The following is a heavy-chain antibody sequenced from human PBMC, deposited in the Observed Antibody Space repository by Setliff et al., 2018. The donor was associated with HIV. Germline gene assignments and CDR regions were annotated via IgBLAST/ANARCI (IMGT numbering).Heavy chain of an antibody. CDR3: AKEGHSSGRCGAFDI. Sequence: PGGSLRLSCAISEFTFGNSIIAWVRQAPGKGLEWVSTISNVDGSTYFADSVKGRFTIPGDKSKNTVYLQMNSLRAEDTAVYFCAKEGHSSGRCGAFDIWGQGTVVTVSS. CDR1: EFTFGNSI. D-gene: IGHD6-19*01. J-gene: IGHJ3*02. V-gene: IGHV3-23*01. CDR2: ISNVDGST.